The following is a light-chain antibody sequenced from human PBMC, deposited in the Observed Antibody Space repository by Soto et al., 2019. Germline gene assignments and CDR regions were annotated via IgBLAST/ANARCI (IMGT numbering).Light chain of an antibody. CDR3: SSYAGSNNFVV. CDR2: GNT. Sequence: QSVLTQPPSVSGAPGQRVTISCTGSSSNIGSTYDVQWYQQLPGTAPKLLIHGNTDRPSGVPDRFSGSKSGNTASLTVSGLQAEDEADYYCSSYAGSNNFVVFGTGTKVTVL. J-gene: IGLJ1*01. CDR1: SSNIGSTYD. V-gene: IGLV1-40*01.